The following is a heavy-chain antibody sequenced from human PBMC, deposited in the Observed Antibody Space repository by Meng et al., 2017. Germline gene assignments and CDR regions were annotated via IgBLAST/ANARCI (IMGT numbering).Heavy chain of an antibody. J-gene: IGHJ3*02. CDR3: ARAVVRDYYGSGSYYPDAFDI. Sequence: SETLSLTCTVSGGSISSYYWSWIRQPPGKGLEWIGYIYYSGSTNYNPSLKSRVTISVDTSKNQFSLKLSSVTAADTAVYYCARAVVRDYYGSGSYYPDAFDIWGQGTMVTCSS. V-gene: IGHV4-59*01. D-gene: IGHD3-10*01. CDR2: IYYSGST. CDR1: GGSISSYY.